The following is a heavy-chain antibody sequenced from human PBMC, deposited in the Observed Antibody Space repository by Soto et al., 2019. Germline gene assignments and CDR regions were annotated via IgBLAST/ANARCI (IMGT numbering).Heavy chain of an antibody. V-gene: IGHV3-23*01. J-gene: IGHJ6*02. CDR3: ARGDTTMITDYSAMAV. Sequence: PGGSLRLSCAASGFTFTSYAFTLVRQAAGKGLEWVSAISGTGGRTFYSDSVSGRSTISRDNSKNTLYLQMNSLRAEDTAVYYCARGDTTMITDYSAMAVGGQGTTVTVAS. CDR2: ISGTGGRT. D-gene: IGHD5-18*01. CDR1: GFTFTSYA.